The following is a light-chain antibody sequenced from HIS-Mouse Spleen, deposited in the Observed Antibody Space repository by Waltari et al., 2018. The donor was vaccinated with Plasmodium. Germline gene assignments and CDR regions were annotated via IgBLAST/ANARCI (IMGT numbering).Light chain of an antibody. V-gene: IGLV2-23*01. J-gene: IGLJ2*01. CDR2: EGS. CDR3: CSYAGSRMV. CDR1: SSDVGSYNL. Sequence: QSALTQPASVSGSPGQSITISCTGTSSDVGSYNLVSWYQQHPGKAPKLMIYEGSKRPSGVSNRFSCSKSGNTASLTISWLQAEDEADYYCCSYAGSRMVFGGGTKLTVL.